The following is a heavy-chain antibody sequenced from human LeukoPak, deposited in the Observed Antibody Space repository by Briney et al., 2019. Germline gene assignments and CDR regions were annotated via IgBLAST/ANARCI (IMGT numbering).Heavy chain of an antibody. Sequence: GGSLRLSCAASGFTFTNYGMHWVRQAPGKGLEWVAIISLDGTIQHYGDSLKGRFTISRDNAKNTVSLQVNNLRPEDTAVYFCAKAPYIRGYYFDFWGQGIPVSVSS. CDR2: ISLDGTIQ. J-gene: IGHJ4*02. D-gene: IGHD3-22*01. CDR3: AKAPYIRGYYFDF. V-gene: IGHV3-30*18. CDR1: GFTFTNYG.